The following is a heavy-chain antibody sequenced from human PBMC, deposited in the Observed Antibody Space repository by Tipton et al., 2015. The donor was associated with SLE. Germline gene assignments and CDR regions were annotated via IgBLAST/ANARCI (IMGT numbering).Heavy chain of an antibody. V-gene: IGHV4-38-2*02. CDR2: IYYDGNT. CDR3: AREDCGGDCYWEDHYGMDV. CDR1: GYSISSGHY. Sequence: TLSLTCSVSGYSISSGHYWGWIRQSPGKGLEWIGNIYYDGNTKYNPSLRSRVTISVDSSKNQFSLRVRSVTAADTGLYFCAREDCGGDCYWEDHYGMDVWGQGTTVTVSS. D-gene: IGHD2-21*01. J-gene: IGHJ6*02.